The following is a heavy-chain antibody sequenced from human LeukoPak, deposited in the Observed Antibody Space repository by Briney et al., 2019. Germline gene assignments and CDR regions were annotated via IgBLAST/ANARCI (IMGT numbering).Heavy chain of an antibody. V-gene: IGHV3-23*01. J-gene: IGHJ4*02. CDR3: AKARAEEYSSGWYSSRVIRFGVSY. CDR1: GFTFSSYA. Sequence: GGSLRLSCAVSGFTFSSYAMSWVRQAPGKGLEWVSAISGSGGSTYYADSVKGRFTISRDNSKNTLYLQMNSLRAEDTAVYYCAKARAEEYSSGWYSSRVIRFGVSYWGQGTLVTVSS. CDR2: ISGSGGST. D-gene: IGHD6-19*01.